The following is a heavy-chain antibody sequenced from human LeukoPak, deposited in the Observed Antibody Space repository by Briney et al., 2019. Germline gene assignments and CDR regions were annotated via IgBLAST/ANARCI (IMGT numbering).Heavy chain of an antibody. CDR1: GRSISSSSYY. J-gene: IGHJ4*02. CDR2: IYYSGST. D-gene: IGHD3-22*01. CDR3: ARYDSSGYYLGKVDY. V-gene: IGHV4-39*01. Sequence: PSETLSLTCTVSGRSISSSSYYWGWIRQPPGKGLEWIGSIYYSGSTYYNPSLKSRVTISVDTSKNQFSLKLSSVTAADTAVYYCARYDSSGYYLGKVDYWGQGTLVTVSS.